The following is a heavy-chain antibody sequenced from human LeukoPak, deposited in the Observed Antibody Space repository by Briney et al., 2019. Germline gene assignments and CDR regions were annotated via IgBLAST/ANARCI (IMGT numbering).Heavy chain of an antibody. CDR2: IRSKAYGGTT. D-gene: IGHD3-22*01. V-gene: IGHV3-49*04. CDR1: GFTFSAYA. CDR3: TTAVYYYDSSGYYGDY. J-gene: IGHJ4*02. Sequence: GGSLRLSCEASGFTFSAYAMTWVRQAPGKGLEWVGFIRSKAYGGTTEYAASVKGRFTISRDDSKSIAYLQMNSLKTEDTAVFYCTTAVYYYDSSGYYGDYWGQGTLVTVSS.